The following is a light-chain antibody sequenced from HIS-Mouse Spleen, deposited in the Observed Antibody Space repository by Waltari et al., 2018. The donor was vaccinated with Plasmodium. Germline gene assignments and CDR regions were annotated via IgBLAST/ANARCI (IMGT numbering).Light chain of an antibody. CDR2: EDS. CDR1: ALPTTS. CDR3: YSTDSSGNHRV. V-gene: IGLV3-10*01. Sequence: SYELTQPPSVSVSPGQTARLTCSGDALPTTSAFWYQQKSGQAPVLVIDEDSKRPSGIPERFSGSSSGTMATLTISGAQVEDEADYYCYSTDSSGNHRVFGGGTKLTVL. J-gene: IGLJ3*02.